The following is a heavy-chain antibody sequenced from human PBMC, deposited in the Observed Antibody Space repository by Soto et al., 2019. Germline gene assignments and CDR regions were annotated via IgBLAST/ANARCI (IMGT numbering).Heavy chain of an antibody. V-gene: IGHV4-30-2*06. CDR3: ARIGGWFDP. J-gene: IGHJ5*02. CDR1: GGSISSGGFS. CDR2: IYQSGTA. D-gene: IGHD3-16*01. Sequence: SETLSLTCAVSGGSISSGGFSWNWIRQSPPTKGLEWIGHIYQSGTAYYNPSLKSRVIIAVHKSKNQFSLKLTSATAADTAVYFCARIGGWFDPWGQGTLVTVSS.